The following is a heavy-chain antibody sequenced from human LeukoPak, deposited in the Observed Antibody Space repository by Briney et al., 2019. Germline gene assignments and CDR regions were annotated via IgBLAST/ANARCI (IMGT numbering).Heavy chain of an antibody. CDR3: ARAAAAAVNWFDP. CDR1: GGSISSYY. J-gene: IGHJ5*02. CDR2: IYYSGST. V-gene: IGHV4-59*01. D-gene: IGHD6-13*01. Sequence: SETLSLTCTVSGGSISSYYRSWIRQPPGKGLEWIGYIYYSGSTNYNPSLKSRVTISVDTSKNQFSLKLSSVTAADTAVYYCARAAAAAVNWFDPWGQGTLVTVSP.